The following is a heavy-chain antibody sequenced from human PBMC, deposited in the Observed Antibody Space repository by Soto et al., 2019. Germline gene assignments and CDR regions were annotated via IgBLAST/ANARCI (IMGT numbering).Heavy chain of an antibody. CDR3: ARHFSVDYFDY. CDR2: IYYSGRA. CDR1: GGSITSSRHY. V-gene: IGHV4-39*01. Sequence: SETLSLTCTVSGGSITSSRHYWGWVRQSPGKGLEWIGSIYYSGRAYYNPSLKSRVTISVDRSKNQFSLKLSSVTAADTAVYYCARHFSVDYFDYWGQGALVTVSS. J-gene: IGHJ4*02.